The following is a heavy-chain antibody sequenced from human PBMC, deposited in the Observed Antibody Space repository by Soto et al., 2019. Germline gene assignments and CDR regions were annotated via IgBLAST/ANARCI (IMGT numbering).Heavy chain of an antibody. V-gene: IGHV4-34*01. Sequence: SETLSLTCAVYCSPFSGCYWSWIREPPGKGLEWIGEINHSGSTNYNPSLKSRVTISVDTSKNQFSLKLSSVTAADTAVYYCARDRMVRGVIGSFWFDPWGQGTLVTVS. CDR1: CSPFSGCY. J-gene: IGHJ5*02. D-gene: IGHD3-10*01. CDR2: INHSGST. CDR3: ARDRMVRGVIGSFWFDP.